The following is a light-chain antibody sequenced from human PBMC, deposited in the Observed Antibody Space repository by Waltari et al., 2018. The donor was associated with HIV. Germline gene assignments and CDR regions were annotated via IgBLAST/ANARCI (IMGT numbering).Light chain of an antibody. CDR2: WAS. CDR3: QQYFSTPYT. J-gene: IGKJ2*01. CDR1: QSVLYSSNNKSY. Sequence: DIVMTQSPDSLAVSLGERDTINCKSSQSVLYSSNNKSYLTWYQQKPGQPPKLLIYWASTRESGVPDRFNGSGSGTDFTLTISSLQAEDVAVYYCQQYFSTPYTFGQGTKLEIK. V-gene: IGKV4-1*01.